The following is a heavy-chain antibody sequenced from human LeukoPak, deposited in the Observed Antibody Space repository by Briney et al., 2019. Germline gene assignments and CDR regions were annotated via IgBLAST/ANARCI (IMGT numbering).Heavy chain of an antibody. J-gene: IGHJ3*02. CDR2: VYSGHNT. CDR3: ARDRPGVTTVLGAFDI. D-gene: IGHD4-17*01. Sequence: PGGSLRLSCAASGFTVSSNYMSWVRQAPGKGLEWVSGVYSGHNTNYADSVKGRYTISRDNSRNTVYLQMNSLRVEDTAVYYCARDRPGVTTVLGAFDIWGQGTVVTVPS. CDR1: GFTVSSNY. V-gene: IGHV3-53*01.